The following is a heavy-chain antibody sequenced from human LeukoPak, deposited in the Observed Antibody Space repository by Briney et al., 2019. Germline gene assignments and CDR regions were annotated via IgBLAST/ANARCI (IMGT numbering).Heavy chain of an antibody. CDR1: GFTFDDYA. CDR3: AKGGEGSGWTYFDY. J-gene: IGHJ4*02. Sequence: PGRSLRLSCAASGFTFDDYAMHWVRHAPGKGLEWVSGISWNSGSIGYADSVKGRFTISRDNAKNSLYLQMNSLRAEDTALYYCAKGGEGSGWTYFDYWGQGTLVTVSS. D-gene: IGHD6-19*01. V-gene: IGHV3-9*01. CDR2: ISWNSGSI.